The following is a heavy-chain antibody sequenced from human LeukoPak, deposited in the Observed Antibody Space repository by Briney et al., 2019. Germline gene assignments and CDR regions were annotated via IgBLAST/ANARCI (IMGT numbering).Heavy chain of an antibody. V-gene: IGHV3-23*01. D-gene: IGHD2-21*01. CDR1: GFSYSSYV. CDR3: TKDGGYCGGDCYLGPCDY. J-gene: IGHJ4*02. Sequence: KAGWYVRLSCAVSGFSYSSYVMTSARHVPRKGLEWVSGISGSGGRTYYAHSVQGRFTIPKDNSKNTVYLQVNSLRAEDTAVYYCTKDGGYCGGDCYLGPCDYWGQGTLVTVSS. CDR2: ISGSGGRT.